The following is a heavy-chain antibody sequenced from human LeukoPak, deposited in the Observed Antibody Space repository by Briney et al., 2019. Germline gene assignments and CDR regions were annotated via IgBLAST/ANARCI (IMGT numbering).Heavy chain of an antibody. V-gene: IGHV4-31*03. CDR1: GGSISSGGYY. J-gene: IGHJ3*02. CDR3: ARTLSSTSSRAFDI. CDR2: IYYSGST. D-gene: IGHD2-2*01. Sequence: SETLSLTCTVSGGSISSGGYYWSWIRQHPGKGLEWIGYIYYSGSTYYNPSLKSRVTISVGTSKNQFSLKLSSVTAADTAVYYCARTLSSTSSRAFDIWGQGTMDTVSS.